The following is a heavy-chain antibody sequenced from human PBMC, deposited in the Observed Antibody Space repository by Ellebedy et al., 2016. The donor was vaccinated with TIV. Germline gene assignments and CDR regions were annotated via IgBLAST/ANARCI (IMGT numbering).Heavy chain of an antibody. J-gene: IGHJ4*02. CDR3: ARGLGYCSGGSCSPYYFDY. D-gene: IGHD2-15*01. Sequence: AASVKVSCKASGGTFSSYAISWVRQAPGQGLEWMGGIIPIFGTANYAQKFQGRVTITADESTSTAYMELSSLRSEDTAVYYCARGLGYCSGGSCSPYYFDYWGQGTLVTVSS. CDR1: GGTFSSYA. CDR2: IIPIFGTA. V-gene: IGHV1-69*13.